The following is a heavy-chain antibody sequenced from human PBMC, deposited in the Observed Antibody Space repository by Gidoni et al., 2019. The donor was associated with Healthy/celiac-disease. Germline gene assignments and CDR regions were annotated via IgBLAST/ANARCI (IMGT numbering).Heavy chain of an antibody. J-gene: IGHJ4*02. CDR3: AHSLRAPDCSGGNCYGFDY. Sequence: QITLKESGPTLVKPTQTLTVTCTFSGFSLTTNGVGVGWIRQPPGKALEWLGLVYWDEDRRYSPSLRNRLTITKDTSKNQVVLTVTNMDPVDTATYYCAHSLRAPDCSGGNCYGFDYWGQGILVTVSS. D-gene: IGHD2-15*01. CDR2: VYWDEDR. V-gene: IGHV2-5*02. CDR1: GFSLTTNGVG.